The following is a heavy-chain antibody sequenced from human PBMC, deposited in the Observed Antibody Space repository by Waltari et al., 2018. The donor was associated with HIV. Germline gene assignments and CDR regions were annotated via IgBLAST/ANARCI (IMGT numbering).Heavy chain of an antibody. J-gene: IGHJ4*02. CDR3: ARQPDYYDSSGYVDY. V-gene: IGHV4-39*01. Sequence: QLQLQESGPGLVKPSETLSLTCTVSGGSFRSSSYYWGWIRQPPGKGLEWIGSIYYIGSTYYNPSLKSRVTISVDTSKNQCSLKLSSVTAADTAVYYCARQPDYYDSSGYVDYWGQGTLVTVSS. CDR2: IYYIGST. D-gene: IGHD3-22*01. CDR1: GGSFRSSSYY.